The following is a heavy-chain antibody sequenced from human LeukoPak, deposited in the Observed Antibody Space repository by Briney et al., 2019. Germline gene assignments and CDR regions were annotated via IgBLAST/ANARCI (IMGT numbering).Heavy chain of an antibody. CDR3: TRDRDDDSSGSIDDAFDI. Sequence: GGSLRLSCAASGFTLRRHTMNWVRQAPGKGLEWVSSIPPRGSYIYTSDSVKGRFTISRDNAKNSLYLQMNSLRAEDTAVYYCTRDRDDDSSGSIDDAFDIWGQGTMVTVSS. D-gene: IGHD3-22*01. V-gene: IGHV3-21*01. CDR1: GFTLRRHT. CDR2: IPPRGSYI. J-gene: IGHJ3*02.